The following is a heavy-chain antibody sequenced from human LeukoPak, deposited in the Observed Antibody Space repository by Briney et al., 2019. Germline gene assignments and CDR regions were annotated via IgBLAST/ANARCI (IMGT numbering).Heavy chain of an antibody. CDR3: AKAGPPTGTFFHH. J-gene: IGHJ1*01. CDR2: FSWKSNSI. CDR1: GVTFDGSA. D-gene: IGHD1-7*01. Sequence: ARSLRLSCAGSGVTFDGSAMHWVRQAPGKALEWVSGFSWKSNSIAYAESVKGRFTISRDNAKKSLYLQMNSLRAEDTALYYCAKAGPPTGTFFHHWGQGTLVTVSS. V-gene: IGHV3-9*01.